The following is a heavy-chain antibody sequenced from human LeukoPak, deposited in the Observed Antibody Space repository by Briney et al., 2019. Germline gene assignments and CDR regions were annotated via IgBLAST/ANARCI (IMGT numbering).Heavy chain of an antibody. V-gene: IGHV3-30*04. CDR1: GFTFSSYA. CDR2: ISYDGSNK. D-gene: IGHD3-10*02. CDR3: AELGITMIGGV. J-gene: IGHJ6*04. Sequence: TGGSLRLSCAASGFTFSSYAMHWGRQAPGKGLEWVAVISYDGSNKYYADSVKGRFTISRDNSKNTLYLQMNSLRAEDTAVYYCAELGITMIGGVWGKGTTVTISS.